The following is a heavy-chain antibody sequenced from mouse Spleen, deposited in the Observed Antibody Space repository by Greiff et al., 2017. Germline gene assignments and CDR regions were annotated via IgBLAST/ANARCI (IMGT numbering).Heavy chain of an antibody. CDR3: ARRGDSSGYADY. D-gene: IGHD3-2*01. Sequence: QVQLQQPGAELVKPGASVKLSCKASGYTFTSYWMHWVKQRPGQGLEWIGEIDPSDSYTNYNQKFKGKATLTVDKSSSTAYMQLSSLTSEDSAVYYCARRGDSSGYADYWGQGTSVTVSS. CDR1: GYTFTSYW. V-gene: IGHV1-69*02. CDR2: IDPSDSYT. J-gene: IGHJ4*01.